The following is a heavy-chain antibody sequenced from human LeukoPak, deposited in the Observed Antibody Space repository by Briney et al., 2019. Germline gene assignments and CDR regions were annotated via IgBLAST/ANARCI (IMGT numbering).Heavy chain of an antibody. V-gene: IGHV3-23*01. D-gene: IGHD3-22*01. J-gene: IGHJ3*02. Sequence: RPGGSLRLSCAASGFTFSSYAMSWVRQAPGKGLEWVSAISGSGGSTYYADSVKGRFTTSRDNSKNTLYLQMNSLRAEDTAVYYCAKDLYYYDSSGPDAFDIWGQGIMVTVSS. CDR2: ISGSGGST. CDR1: GFTFSSYA. CDR3: AKDLYYYDSSGPDAFDI.